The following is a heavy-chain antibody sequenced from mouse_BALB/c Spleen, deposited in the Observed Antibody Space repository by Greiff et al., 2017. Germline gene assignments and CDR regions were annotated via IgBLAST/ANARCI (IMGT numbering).Heavy chain of an antibody. CDR1: GFTFSSFG. V-gene: IGHV5-17*02. CDR2: ISSGSSTI. D-gene: IGHD1-1*01. CDR3: ARPHYGSSYYAMDY. J-gene: IGHJ4*01. Sequence: EVKLMESGGGLVQPGGSRKLSCAASGFTFSSFGMHWVRQAPEKGLEWVAYISSGSSTIYYADTVKGRFTISRDNPKNTLFLQMTSLRSEDTAMYYCARPHYGSSYYAMDYWGQGTSVTVSS.